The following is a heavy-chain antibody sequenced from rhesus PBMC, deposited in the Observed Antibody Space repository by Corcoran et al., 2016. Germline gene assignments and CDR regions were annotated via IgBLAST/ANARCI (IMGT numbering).Heavy chain of an antibody. CDR1: GGSISSGYSS. V-gene: IGHV4-122*02. Sequence: QVQLQESGPGLVKPSETLSLPCAVSGGSISSGYSSWTWIRQPPGTGLEWSGYSTYSGSTSYNPSFKSRVTISRDTSKNQFSLKLSSVTAADTAVYYCARDFDSSSSGYFDYWGQGVLVTVSS. D-gene: IGHD6-19*01. CDR3: ARDFDSSSSGYFDY. CDR2: STYSGST. J-gene: IGHJ4*01.